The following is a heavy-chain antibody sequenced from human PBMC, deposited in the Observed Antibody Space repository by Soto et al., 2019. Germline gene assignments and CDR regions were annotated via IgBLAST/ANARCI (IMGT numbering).Heavy chain of an antibody. D-gene: IGHD3-16*01. J-gene: IGHJ6*02. V-gene: IGHV3-21*01. CDR1: GFTFSSYS. CDR2: ISSSSSYI. CDR3: AREGERGMDV. Sequence: GGSLRLSCAASGFTFSSYSMNWVRQAPGKGLEWVSSISSSSSYIYYADSAKGRFTISRDNAKNSLYLQMNSLRAEDTAVYYCAREGERGMDVWGQGTTVTVSS.